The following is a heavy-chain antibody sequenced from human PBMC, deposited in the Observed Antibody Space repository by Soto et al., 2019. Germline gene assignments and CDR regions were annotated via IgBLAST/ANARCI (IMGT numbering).Heavy chain of an antibody. D-gene: IGHD6-6*01. Sequence: ASVKVSCKASGGTFSSYAISWVRQAPGQGLEWMGGIIPIFGTANYAQKFQGRVTITADESTSTAYMELSSLRSEDTAVYYCARDPLVTQLVRVYYYGMDVWGQGTTVTVSS. CDR2: IIPIFGTA. J-gene: IGHJ6*02. CDR3: ARDPLVTQLVRVYYYGMDV. CDR1: GGTFSSYA. V-gene: IGHV1-69*13.